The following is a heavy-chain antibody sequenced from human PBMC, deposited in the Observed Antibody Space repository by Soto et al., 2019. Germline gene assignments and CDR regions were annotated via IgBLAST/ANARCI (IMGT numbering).Heavy chain of an antibody. J-gene: IGHJ4*02. CDR3: XXXXXXXXXXY. Sequence: QVQLQGSGPRLVKPSQTLSLTCTVSGDSISDVNYYWSWIRQSPDKGLEWIGHIYDGGSTYSNPXXXXXXXXXXXXXXXXXXXXXXXXXXXXXXXXXXXXXXXXXXXXYWGQGTLVTVSS. CDR2: IYDGGST. CDR1: GDSISDVNYY. V-gene: IGHV4-30-4*01.